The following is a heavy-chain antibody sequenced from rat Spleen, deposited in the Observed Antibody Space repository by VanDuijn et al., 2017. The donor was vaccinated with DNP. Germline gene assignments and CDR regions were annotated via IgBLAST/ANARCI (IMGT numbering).Heavy chain of an antibody. CDR2: ILHDGSRT. CDR1: GFTFSGYY. D-gene: IGHD1-2*01. V-gene: IGHV5-7*01. Sequence: EVQLVESGGGLVQPGRSLKLSCAASGFTFSGYYMAWVRQAPKKGLEWVATILHDGSRTYFRDSVKGRFTISRDNAKNTLNLQMNSLRSEDTAIYYCARGRLYPHYAMDAWGQGTSVTVSS. J-gene: IGHJ4*01. CDR3: ARGRLYPHYAMDA.